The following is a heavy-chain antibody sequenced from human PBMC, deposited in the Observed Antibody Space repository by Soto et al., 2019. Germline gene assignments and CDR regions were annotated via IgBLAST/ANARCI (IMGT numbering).Heavy chain of an antibody. V-gene: IGHV3-74*01. D-gene: IGHD6-13*01. CDR3: ARDSSSWPDAFDI. CDR2: INSDGSST. J-gene: IGHJ3*02. CDR1: GFTLSSYW. Sequence: PGGSLRLSCAASGFTLSSYWMHWVRQAPGKGLVWVSRINSDGSSTSYADSVKGRFTISRDNAKNTLYLQMNSLRAEDTAVYYCARDSSSWPDAFDIWGQGTMVTVSS.